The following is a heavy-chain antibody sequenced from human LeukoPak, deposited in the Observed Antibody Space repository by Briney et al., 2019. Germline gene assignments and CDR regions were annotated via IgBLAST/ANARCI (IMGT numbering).Heavy chain of an antibody. J-gene: IGHJ4*02. Sequence: PSKTLSLTCSVPAGSISDYYWNWIRQPPGKGLEWVGYIDNSGRTYYNPSLKSRATMSVDTSKNQFSLKLSSVTAADTAVYYCARGARQWLTKSPYYFDYWGQGTLVTVSS. D-gene: IGHD6-19*01. CDR3: ARGARQWLTKSPYYFDY. V-gene: IGHV4-59*12. CDR2: IDNSGRT. CDR1: AGSISDYY.